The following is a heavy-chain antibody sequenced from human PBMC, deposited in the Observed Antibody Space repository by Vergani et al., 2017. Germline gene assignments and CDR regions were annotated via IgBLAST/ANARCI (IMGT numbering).Heavy chain of an antibody. Sequence: EVQLVQSGAEVKKPGESLTISCKGSGYSFTSYWIGWVGQMPGKGLEWMGIIYPGDSATRYSPYFQGQVTISADKSISTAYLQWSSLKASATAMYYCARRAGYYYYYMDVWGKGTTVTVSS. CDR1: GYSFTSYW. CDR2: IYPGDSAT. CDR3: ARRAGYYYYYMDV. D-gene: IGHD1-14*01. V-gene: IGHV5-51*01. J-gene: IGHJ6*03.